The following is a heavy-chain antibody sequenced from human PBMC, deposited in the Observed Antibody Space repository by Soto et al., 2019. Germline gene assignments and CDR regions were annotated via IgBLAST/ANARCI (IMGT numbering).Heavy chain of an antibody. Sequence: ASVKVSCKASGYTFTGYYIHWVREAPGQGLEWMGWINPQTGGASYAQKFQGRVTLSRDTSINTAYLELSRLRFDDAAVYFCARERYQVISDGMDVWGQGTTVTVSS. V-gene: IGHV1-2*02. CDR2: INPQTGGA. CDR3: ARERYQVISDGMDV. CDR1: GYTFTGYY. D-gene: IGHD2-2*01. J-gene: IGHJ6*02.